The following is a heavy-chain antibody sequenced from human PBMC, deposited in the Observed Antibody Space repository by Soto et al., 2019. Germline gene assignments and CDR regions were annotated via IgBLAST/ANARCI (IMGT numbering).Heavy chain of an antibody. CDR2: INPNSGGT. J-gene: IGHJ4*02. D-gene: IGHD2-2*01. CDR1: GYTFTGYY. V-gene: IGHV1-2*02. Sequence: GASVKVSCKASGYTFTGYYMHWVRQAPGQGLEWMGWINPNSGGTNYAQKFHGRLTLTTDTAASTAYMELRILRSADTALYYCAREASVLIPAAQPSRFDSWGQGTLVTVSS. CDR3: AREASVLIPAAQPSRFDS.